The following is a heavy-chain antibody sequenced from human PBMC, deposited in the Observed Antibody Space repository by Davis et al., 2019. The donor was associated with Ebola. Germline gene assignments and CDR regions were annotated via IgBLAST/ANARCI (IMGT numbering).Heavy chain of an antibody. V-gene: IGHV1-46*01. J-gene: IGHJ6*02. CDR3: GRGDTVTTFLYDYGMDV. CDR1: GYTFTSYY. Sequence: AASVKVSCKASGYTFTSYYMHWVRQAPGQGLEWMGIINPSGGSTSYAQKFQGRGTMTRDTSTSTVYMELSSLRSEDTAVYYCGRGDTVTTFLYDYGMDVWGQGTTVTVSS. D-gene: IGHD4-17*01. CDR2: INPSGGST.